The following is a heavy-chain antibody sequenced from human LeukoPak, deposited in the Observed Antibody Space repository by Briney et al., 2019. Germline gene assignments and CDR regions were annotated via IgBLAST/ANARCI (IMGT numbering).Heavy chain of an antibody. J-gene: IGHJ3*02. Sequence: PSETLSLTCTVSGGSISTFYWSWIRQPPGKGLEWIAYIDYTASTNYNPSLKSRVTISVDTSKNQFSLKLSSVTAADTAVYYCARDSRRELLHAFDIWGQGTMVTVSS. CDR3: ARDSRRELLHAFDI. CDR1: GGSISTFY. V-gene: IGHV4-59*01. CDR2: IDYTAST. D-gene: IGHD1-26*01.